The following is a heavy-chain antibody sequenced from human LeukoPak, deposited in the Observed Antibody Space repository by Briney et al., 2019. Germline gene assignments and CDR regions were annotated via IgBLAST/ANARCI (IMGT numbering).Heavy chain of an antibody. Sequence: SGGSLRLSCAASGFTFSSYAMHWVRQAPGKGLEWVAVISYDGSNKYYADSVKGRFTISRDNSKNTLYLQMNSLRAEDTAVYYCARVEVDFDWSSFDYWGQGTLVTVSS. CDR2: ISYDGSNK. CDR3: ARVEVDFDWSSFDY. J-gene: IGHJ4*02. D-gene: IGHD3-9*01. V-gene: IGHV3-30-3*01. CDR1: GFTFSSYA.